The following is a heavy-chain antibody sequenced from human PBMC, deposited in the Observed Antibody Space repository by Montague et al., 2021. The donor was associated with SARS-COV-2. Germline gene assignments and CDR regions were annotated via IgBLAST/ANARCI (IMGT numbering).Heavy chain of an antibody. CDR3: ARTLHDILTGYARFDN. CDR2: IDWDDDK. CDR1: GFSLTTTGMC. J-gene: IGHJ4*02. V-gene: IGHV2-70*01. D-gene: IGHD3-9*01. Sequence: PALVKPTQTLTLTCTFSGFSLTTTGMCVSWIRQPPGKALEWLALIDWDDDKYYSTSLKTRLTISKDTSKNQVVLTMTNMDPVDTATYYCARTLHDILTGYARFDNWGQGTPVTVSS.